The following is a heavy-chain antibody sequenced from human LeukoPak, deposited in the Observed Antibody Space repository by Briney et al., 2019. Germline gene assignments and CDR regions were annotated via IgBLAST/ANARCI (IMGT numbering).Heavy chain of an antibody. D-gene: IGHD6-19*01. Sequence: GGSPRLSCAPSVYTLCRYVTKGVRDAPGGGGESLSYISNSGNTIYYADSVRGRFTISRNNAKTSLYLQINSLRAEDTAVYYCARDRAVADIGQLTPFDYCGQGTLVTVSS. V-gene: IGHV3-48*03. CDR3: ARDRAVADIGQLTPFDY. CDR2: ISNSGNTI. CDR1: VYTLCRYV. J-gene: IGHJ4*02.